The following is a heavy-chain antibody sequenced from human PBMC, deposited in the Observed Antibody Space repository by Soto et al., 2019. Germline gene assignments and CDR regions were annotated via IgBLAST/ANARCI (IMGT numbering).Heavy chain of an antibody. CDR1: GGSISSSSYY. J-gene: IGHJ5*02. Sequence: SETLSLTCTVSGGSISSSSYYWGWIRQPPGKGLEWIGSIYYSGSTYYNPSLKSRVTISVDTSKNQFSQKLSSVTAADTAVYYCARHGYDFWSGYSRKTPNWFDPWGQGTLVTVSS. V-gene: IGHV4-39*01. CDR3: ARHGYDFWSGYSRKTPNWFDP. D-gene: IGHD3-3*01. CDR2: IYYSGST.